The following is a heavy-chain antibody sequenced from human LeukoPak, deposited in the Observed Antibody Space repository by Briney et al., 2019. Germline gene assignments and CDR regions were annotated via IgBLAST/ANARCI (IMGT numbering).Heavy chain of an antibody. J-gene: IGHJ4*02. CDR2: IKSKTDGGTT. Sequence: GGSLRLSCAASGFTFSNAWMSWVRQAPGKGREWVGRIKSKTDGGTTDYAAPVKGRFTISRDDSKNTLYLQMNSLKTEDTAVYYRPTDLPDPIFGVVIIIGYWGQGTLVTVSS. CDR1: GFTFSNAW. V-gene: IGHV3-15*01. CDR3: PTDLPDPIFGVVIIIGY. D-gene: IGHD3-3*01.